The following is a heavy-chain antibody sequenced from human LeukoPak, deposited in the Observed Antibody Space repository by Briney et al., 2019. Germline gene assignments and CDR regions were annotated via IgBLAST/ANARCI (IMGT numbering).Heavy chain of an antibody. CDR1: GFAFSSLG. CDR3: ARWSHISGRWFLDH. J-gene: IGHJ4*02. D-gene: IGHD3-10*01. Sequence: PGRSLRLSFAASGFAFSSLGMHWVRQAPGKGLEWVAVIWYDGTNKYCADSVKGRFTISRDNSKNTLYLQMNSLRAEDTAVYYCARWSHISGRWFLDHWGRGTLVSVSS. V-gene: IGHV3-33*01. CDR2: IWYDGTNK.